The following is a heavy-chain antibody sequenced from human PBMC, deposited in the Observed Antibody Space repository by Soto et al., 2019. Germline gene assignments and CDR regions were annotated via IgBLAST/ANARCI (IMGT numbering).Heavy chain of an antibody. D-gene: IGHD3-22*01. Sequence: GGSLRLSCAASGFTFSSYTMNWVRQAPGKGLEWVSYISSSSSTKYNADSVKGRFTISRDKAKNSLYLQMKSLRAEDTAVYYCARTMRGYDSRGYFYLCFDYWGQGTLVTVSS. J-gene: IGHJ4*02. CDR3: ARTMRGYDSRGYFYLCFDY. V-gene: IGHV3-48*01. CDR2: ISSSSSTK. CDR1: GFTFSSYT.